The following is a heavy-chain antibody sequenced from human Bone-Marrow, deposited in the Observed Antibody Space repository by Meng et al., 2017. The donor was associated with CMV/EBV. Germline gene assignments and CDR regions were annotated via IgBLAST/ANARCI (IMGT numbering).Heavy chain of an antibody. V-gene: IGHV3-7*01. CDR3: ARDLVGYNTIDY. CDR1: GFTFSSYW. Sequence: GESLKISCAASGFTFSSYWMSWVRQAPGKGLEWVANIKQDGSEKYYVDSVKGRFTISRDNAKNSLYLQMNSLRAEDTAVYYCARDLVGYNTIDYWGQGTLVTVSS. J-gene: IGHJ4*02. CDR2: IKQDGSEK. D-gene: IGHD5-24*01.